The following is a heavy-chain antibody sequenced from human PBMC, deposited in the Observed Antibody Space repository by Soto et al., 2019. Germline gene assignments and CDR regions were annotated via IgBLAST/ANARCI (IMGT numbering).Heavy chain of an antibody. V-gene: IGHV3-23*01. D-gene: IGHD6-13*01. CDR1: GITFSSYA. Sequence: GGSLRLSCAASGITFSSYAMGWVRQAPGTGLEWVSGIDGSGGDISLADSVKGRFTISRDNSKSTLFLHMNRLRADDTGVYYCASGLITAAGTRNYWGPGNLVPVSS. CDR3: ASGLITAAGTRNY. J-gene: IGHJ4*02. CDR2: IDGSGGDI.